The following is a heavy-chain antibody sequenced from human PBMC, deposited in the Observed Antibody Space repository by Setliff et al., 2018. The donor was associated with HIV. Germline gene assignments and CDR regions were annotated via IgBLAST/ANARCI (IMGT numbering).Heavy chain of an antibody. V-gene: IGHV4-34*01. D-gene: IGHD3-10*01. J-gene: IGHJ4*02. CDR2: IDHSGST. CDR1: GGSSNDYY. Sequence: SETLSLTCAVYGGSSNDYYWTWIRQPPGKGLEWIGEIDHSGSTKYHASLKSRVTISIDTSKNQISLKLSSVTAADTAVYYCARGLNYYGSGSYLRLGYWGQGTLVTVSS. CDR3: ARGLNYYGSGSYLRLGY.